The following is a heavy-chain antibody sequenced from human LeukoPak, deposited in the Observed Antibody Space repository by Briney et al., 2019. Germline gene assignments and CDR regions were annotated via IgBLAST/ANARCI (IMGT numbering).Heavy chain of an antibody. CDR1: GFTFSSYG. CDR2: ISDSGGST. Sequence: GGTLRLSCVASGFTFSSYGMSWVRQAPGKGLEWVSGISDSGGSTYYADSVKGRFTISRDNSKNTLYLQMSSLRAEDTAVYYCAKDSSSWFVGATDYWGQGTLVTVSS. CDR3: AKDSSSWFVGATDY. J-gene: IGHJ4*02. D-gene: IGHD6-13*01. V-gene: IGHV3-23*01.